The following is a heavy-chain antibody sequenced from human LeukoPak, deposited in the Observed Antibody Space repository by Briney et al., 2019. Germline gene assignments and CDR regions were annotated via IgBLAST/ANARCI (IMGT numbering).Heavy chain of an antibody. Sequence: SETLSLTCTVSGYSVSSSNYYWNWIRQPPGKGLEWIGYIYYSGNTNYHPSLKSRVTISVDTSKSQFSLKLSSVTAADTAVYYCARGVHVDTAMGNFDYWGQGTLVTVSS. J-gene: IGHJ4*02. CDR3: ARGVHVDTAMGNFDY. V-gene: IGHV4-61*01. CDR2: IYYSGNT. CDR1: GYSVSSSNYY. D-gene: IGHD5-18*01.